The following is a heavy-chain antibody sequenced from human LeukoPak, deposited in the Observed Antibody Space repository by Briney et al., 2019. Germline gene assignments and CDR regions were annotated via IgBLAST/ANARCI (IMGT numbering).Heavy chain of an antibody. Sequence: PSEALSLTCTVSGGSISSSSYYWGWIRQPPGKGLKWIGSIYYSGSTYYNPSLKSRVTISVDTSKSQFSLKLSSVTAADTAVYYCARLRRIWSGYYTGYYYYYMDVWGKGTTVTVSS. CDR3: ARLRRIWSGYYTGYYYYYMDV. CDR2: IYYSGST. V-gene: IGHV4-39*01. D-gene: IGHD3-3*01. CDR1: GGSISSSSYY. J-gene: IGHJ6*03.